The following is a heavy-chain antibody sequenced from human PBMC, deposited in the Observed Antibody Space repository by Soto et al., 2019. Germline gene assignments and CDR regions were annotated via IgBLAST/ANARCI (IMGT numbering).Heavy chain of an antibody. CDR3: VRDMDV. J-gene: IGHJ6*02. CDR1: GFTFSNYW. CDR2: IRQDGAEK. V-gene: IGHV3-7*05. Sequence: PGGSLGLSCAASGFTFSNYWMHWVRQGPGKGLEWVANIRQDGAEKYYVDSVKGRFTISRDNAKSSLYLQMNSLTAEDTALYYCVRDMDVWGQGTTVTVSS.